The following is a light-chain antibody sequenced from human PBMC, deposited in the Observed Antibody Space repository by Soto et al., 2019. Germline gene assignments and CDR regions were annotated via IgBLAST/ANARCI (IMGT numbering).Light chain of an antibody. Sequence: QSALTQPPSASGSPGQSVTISCTGTNSDVGDNYVSWYQQHLCKAPKLIISAVSQRPSGVPDRFSGSKSGNTASLTVSGLQTEDEADYYCSAYAGSNNFVFGSGTKVTVL. CDR1: NSDVGDNY. J-gene: IGLJ1*01. V-gene: IGLV2-8*01. CDR2: AVS. CDR3: SAYAGSNNFV.